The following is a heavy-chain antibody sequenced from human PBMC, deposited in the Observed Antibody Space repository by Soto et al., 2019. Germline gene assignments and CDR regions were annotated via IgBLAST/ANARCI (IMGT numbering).Heavy chain of an antibody. D-gene: IGHD7-27*01. CDR2: ISRSGTDI. Sequence: GGSLRLSCAVSGFTFRGYSLSWGRQAPGRGLEWVSCISRSGTDIHYVDSVEGRITVSRDNAKSSLYLQMINLRVEDTAVYYCGRDWLTGDSREAFDHWGQGTLLTVSS. V-gene: IGHV3-21*01. CDR3: GRDWLTGDSREAFDH. CDR1: GFTFRGYS. J-gene: IGHJ4*02.